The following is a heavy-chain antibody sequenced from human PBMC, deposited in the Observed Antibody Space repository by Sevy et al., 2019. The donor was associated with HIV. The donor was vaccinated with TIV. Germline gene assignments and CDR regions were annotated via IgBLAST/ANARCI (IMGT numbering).Heavy chain of an antibody. J-gene: IGHJ3*01. CDR2: IGSVGET. V-gene: IGHV3-13*01. CDR3: ARGGSDALDF. CDR1: GFTFSSYD. D-gene: IGHD5-12*01. Sequence: GGSLRLSCAASGFTFSSYDMHWVRHSTGKGLEWVCVIGSVGETRYADSVKGRFTISRENTKNSLYLQMNSLRAGDTAVYYCARGGSDALDFWGQGTMVTVSS.